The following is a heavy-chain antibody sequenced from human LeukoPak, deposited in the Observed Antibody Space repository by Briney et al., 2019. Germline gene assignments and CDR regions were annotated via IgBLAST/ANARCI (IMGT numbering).Heavy chain of an antibody. D-gene: IGHD4-17*01. CDR2: INHSGST. CDR3: ARLTTVIKRGAWFDP. J-gene: IGHJ5*02. Sequence: SETLSLTCAVYGGSFSGYYWSWTRQPPGKGLEWIGEINHSGSTNYNPSLKSRVTISVDTSKNQFSLKLSSVTAADTAVYYCARLTTVIKRGAWFDPWGQGTLVTVSS. CDR1: GGSFSGYY. V-gene: IGHV4-34*01.